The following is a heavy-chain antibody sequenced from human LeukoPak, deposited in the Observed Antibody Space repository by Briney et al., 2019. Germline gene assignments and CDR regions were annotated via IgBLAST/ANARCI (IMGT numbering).Heavy chain of an antibody. J-gene: IGHJ6*03. CDR2: SRNKANSYST. V-gene: IGHV3-72*01. CDR1: GFTLSDHY. D-gene: IGHD1-26*01. Sequence: GGSLRLSCAASGFTLSDHYMDWVRQTPGRGLEWVGRSRNKANSYSTEYAASVKGRFTISRDDSKNSLYLQMNSLKTEDTAVYFCARAAYSGNLYYMDVWGKGTTVTVSS. CDR3: ARAAYSGNLYYMDV.